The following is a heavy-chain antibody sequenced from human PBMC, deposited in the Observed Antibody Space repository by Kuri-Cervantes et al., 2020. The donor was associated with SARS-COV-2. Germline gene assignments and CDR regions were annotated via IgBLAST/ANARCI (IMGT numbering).Heavy chain of an antibody. D-gene: IGHD3-10*01. CDR2: ISSYSGNT. CDR3: ARARVRGVITTYYYYGMDV. V-gene: IGHV1-18*01. Sequence: ASVKVSCKASGYTFSFYGFSWVRQAPGQGLEWMGWISSYSGNTNYAQNLQGRVTMTTDTSTNTAYMELRSLRSDDTAVYYCARARVRGVITTYYYYGMDVWGQGTTVTVSS. CDR1: GYTFSFYG. J-gene: IGHJ6*02.